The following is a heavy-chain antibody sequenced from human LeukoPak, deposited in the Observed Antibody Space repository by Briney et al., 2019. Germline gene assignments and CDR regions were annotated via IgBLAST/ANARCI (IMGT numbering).Heavy chain of an antibody. J-gene: IGHJ4*02. D-gene: IGHD3-22*01. V-gene: IGHV1-46*01. CDR3: ARSSGLSYYYDSSGYFLLDY. CDR1: GYTFTSYY. CDR2: INPSGGSP. Sequence: GASVKVSCKASGYTFTSYYMHWVRQAPGQGLEWMGIINPSGGSPTYAQQFQGRVTMTRDTSTSSFYMELSSLKSEDTAVYYCARSSGLSYYYDSSGYFLLDYWGQGTLVTVSS.